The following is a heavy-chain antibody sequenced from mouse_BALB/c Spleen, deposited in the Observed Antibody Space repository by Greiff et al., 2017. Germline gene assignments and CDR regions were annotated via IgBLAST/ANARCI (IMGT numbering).Heavy chain of an antibody. D-gene: IGHD1-2*01. CDR1: GYTFTDYA. CDR3: ARGGITTATSAMDY. J-gene: IGHJ4*01. V-gene: IGHV1S137*01. CDR2: ISTYYGDA. Sequence: QVQLQQSGAELVRPGVSVKISCKGSGYTFTDYAMHWVKQSHAKSLEWIGVISTYYGDASYNQKFKGKATMTVDKSSSTAYMELARLTSEDSAIYYCARGGITTATSAMDYWGQGTSVTVSS.